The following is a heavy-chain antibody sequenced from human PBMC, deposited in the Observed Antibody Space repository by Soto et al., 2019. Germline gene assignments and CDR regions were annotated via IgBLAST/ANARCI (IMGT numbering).Heavy chain of an antibody. Sequence: EVQLLESGGGLVQPGGSLILSCAASGFTFSSYAMSWVRQAPGKGLEWVSAISGSGGSTYYADSVKGRFTISRDNSKNTLYLQMNSLRAEDTAVYYCAKGPGRLHYYFDYWGQGTLVTVSS. D-gene: IGHD3-10*01. CDR1: GFTFSSYA. V-gene: IGHV3-23*01. CDR3: AKGPGRLHYYFDY. CDR2: ISGSGGST. J-gene: IGHJ4*02.